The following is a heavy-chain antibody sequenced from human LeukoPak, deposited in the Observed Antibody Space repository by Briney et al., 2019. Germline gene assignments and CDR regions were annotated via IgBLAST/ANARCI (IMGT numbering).Heavy chain of an antibody. D-gene: IGHD5-18*01. CDR2: INPNSGGT. J-gene: IGHJ4*02. CDR3: ARDWDTAMVLRS. V-gene: IGHV1-2*02. CDR1: GYTFTGYY. Sequence: GASVKVSCKASGYTFTGYYMHWVRQAPGQGLEWMGWINPNSGGTNYAQKFQGRVTMTTDTSISTAYMELSRLRSDDTAVYYCARDWDTAMVLRSWGQGTLVTVSS.